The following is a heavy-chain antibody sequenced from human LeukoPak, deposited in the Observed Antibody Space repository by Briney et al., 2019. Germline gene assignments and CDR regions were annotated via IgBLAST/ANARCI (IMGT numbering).Heavy chain of an antibody. J-gene: IGHJ4*02. Sequence: SETLSLTCTVSGGSISSGGYYWSWIRQHPGKGLEWIGYIYYSGSTYYNPSLKSRVTISVDTSKNQFSLKLSSVTAADTAVYYCARPLRGTYGSGSYYKDWGQGTLVTVSS. CDR1: GGSISSGGYY. V-gene: IGHV4-31*03. CDR3: ARPLRGTYGSGSYYKD. D-gene: IGHD3-10*01. CDR2: IYYSGST.